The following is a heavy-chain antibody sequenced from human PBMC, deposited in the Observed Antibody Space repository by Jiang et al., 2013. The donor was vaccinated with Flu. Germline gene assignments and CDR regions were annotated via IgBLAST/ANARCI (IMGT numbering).Heavy chain of an antibody. V-gene: IGHV7-4-1*02. CDR3: ARERDSSSSADDAFDI. CDR2: INTNTGNP. J-gene: IGHJ3*02. Sequence: PGQGLEWMGWINTNTGNPTYAQGFTGRFVFSLDTSVSTAYLQISSLKAEDTAVYYCARERDSSSSADDAFDIWGQGTMVTVSS. D-gene: IGHD6-6*01.